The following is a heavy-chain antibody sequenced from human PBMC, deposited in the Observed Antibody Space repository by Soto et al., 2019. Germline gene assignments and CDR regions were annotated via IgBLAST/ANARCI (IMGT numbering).Heavy chain of an antibody. CDR2: MSNDGTSR. V-gene: IGHV3-30*18. CDR3: AKVRVKDYYYYAMDV. Sequence: GGSLRLSCAASGFTFSSYGMHWVRQAPGKGLEWVAVMSNDGTSRFYADSVKGRFTISRDNSKNTLYLQMNSLRAEDTAIYYCAKVRVKDYYYYAMDVWGQGXTVTVSS. CDR1: GFTFSSYG. J-gene: IGHJ6*02. D-gene: IGHD4-4*01.